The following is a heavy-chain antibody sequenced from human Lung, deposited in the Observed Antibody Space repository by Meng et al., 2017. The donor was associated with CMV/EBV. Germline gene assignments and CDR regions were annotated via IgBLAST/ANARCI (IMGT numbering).Heavy chain of an antibody. V-gene: IGHV4-30-4*08. J-gene: IGHJ6*02. CDR1: DASIDSDNYY. CDR3: ARADYYNLMDV. Sequence: SQRLSPTCPVSDASIDSDNYYWSWIRQPPGNGLEWIEYTYYRGSFLYNPSLKSRVTISLNMSKNQFSLYLSSVTAADTAVYYCARADYYNLMDVWGQGTTVTVSS. CDR2: TYYRGSF.